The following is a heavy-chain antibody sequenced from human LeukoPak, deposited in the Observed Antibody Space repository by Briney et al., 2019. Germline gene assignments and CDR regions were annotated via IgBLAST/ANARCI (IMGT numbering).Heavy chain of an antibody. D-gene: IGHD4-11*01. CDR3: ARCNSNYVSWFDP. V-gene: IGHV4-34*01. CDR1: GGSFSGYY. J-gene: IGHJ5*02. CDR2: INHSGST. Sequence: PSETLSLTCAVYGGSFSGYYWSWIRQPPGKGLEWIGEINHSGSTNYNPSLKSRVTISVDTSKNQFSLNLTSVTAADTAVYYCARCNSNYVSWFDPWGQGTLVTVSS.